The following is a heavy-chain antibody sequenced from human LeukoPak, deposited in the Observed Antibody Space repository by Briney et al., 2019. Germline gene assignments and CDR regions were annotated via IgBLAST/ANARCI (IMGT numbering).Heavy chain of an antibody. CDR1: GYTFTSYG. CDR2: ISGYNANT. D-gene: IGHD6-19*01. CDR3: ARPRVAGSFDY. Sequence: ASMKVFCKTSGYTFTSYGISWVRQAPGQGLEWMGWISGYNANTNYGQKFQGRVTMTIDTSTTTVYMELRSLRSDDTAAYYCARPRVAGSFDYWGQGTLVTVSS. J-gene: IGHJ4*02. V-gene: IGHV1-18*01.